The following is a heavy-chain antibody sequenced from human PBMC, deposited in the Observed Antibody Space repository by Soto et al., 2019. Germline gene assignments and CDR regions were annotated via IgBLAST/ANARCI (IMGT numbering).Heavy chain of an antibody. CDR3: ARGAQGFFPVSGIYFYFDH. D-gene: IGHD3-22*01. V-gene: IGHV1-2*02. J-gene: IGHJ4*02. Sequence: ASVKVSCKTSGYIFTDHLIHWVRQSPGQGLQWVGWVHPDSGGTNVAQAFQDRVTMTADTSITTAYMDLARLRPDDTAIFYCARGAQGFFPVSGIYFYFDHWGQGTPVT. CDR1: GYIFTDHL. CDR2: VHPDSGGT.